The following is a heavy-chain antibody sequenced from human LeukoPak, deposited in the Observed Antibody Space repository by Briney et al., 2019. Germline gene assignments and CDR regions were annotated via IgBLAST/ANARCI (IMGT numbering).Heavy chain of an antibody. CDR3: ATTRWGTMVRGVMGGYYFDY. J-gene: IGHJ4*02. Sequence: ASVKVSCKASGGTFSSYAISWVRQAPGQGLEWMGGIIPIFGTANYAQKFQGRVTITADKSTSTAYMELSSLRSEDTAVYYCATTRWGTMVRGVMGGYYFDYWGRGTLVTVSS. CDR2: IIPIFGTA. V-gene: IGHV1-69*06. D-gene: IGHD3-10*01. CDR1: GGTFSSYA.